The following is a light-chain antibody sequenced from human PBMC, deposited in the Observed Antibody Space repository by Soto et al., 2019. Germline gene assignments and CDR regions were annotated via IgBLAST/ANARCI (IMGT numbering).Light chain of an antibody. Sequence: DIQLTQSPSFLSASVGDRVTITCRASQDISDYLAWYQQKPGKAPKLLIYAASTLQSGVPSRFSGSGSGTDFTLTISCLQSEDFATYYCQQYYSYPLTFGGGTKVDI. CDR2: AAS. CDR1: QDISDY. J-gene: IGKJ4*01. V-gene: IGKV1-9*01. CDR3: QQYYSYPLT.